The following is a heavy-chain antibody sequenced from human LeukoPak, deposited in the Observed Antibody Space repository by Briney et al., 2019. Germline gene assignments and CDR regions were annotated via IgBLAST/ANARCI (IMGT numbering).Heavy chain of an antibody. D-gene: IGHD3-9*01. Sequence: ASVKVSCKTSGYTFKSYVITWVRQAPGQGLEWMGWIDPYSGNTHFAQKFQGRITMTTETFTTTADMELRSLGSDETAVYYCARVDLLTGYYFFDYWGQGTLVTVSS. CDR3: ARVDLLTGYYFFDY. CDR1: GYTFKSYV. V-gene: IGHV1-18*01. J-gene: IGHJ4*02. CDR2: IDPYSGNT.